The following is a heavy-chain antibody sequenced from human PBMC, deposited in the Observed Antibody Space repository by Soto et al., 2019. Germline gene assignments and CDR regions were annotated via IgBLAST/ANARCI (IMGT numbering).Heavy chain of an antibody. CDR1: GYTFTGYY. Sequence: ASVKVSCKASGYTFTGYYMHWVRQAPGQGLEWMGWINPNSGGTNYAQKFQGWVTMTRDTSISTAYMELSRLRSDDTAVYYCARGGEVLLWFGESDRGIGMDVWGQGTTVTVSS. V-gene: IGHV1-2*04. D-gene: IGHD3-10*01. CDR2: INPNSGGT. J-gene: IGHJ6*02. CDR3: ARGGEVLLWFGESDRGIGMDV.